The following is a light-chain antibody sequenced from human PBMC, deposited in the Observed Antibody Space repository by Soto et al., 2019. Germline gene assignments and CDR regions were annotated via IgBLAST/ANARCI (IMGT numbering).Light chain of an antibody. J-gene: IGKJ4*01. CDR3: QQYETFSGT. CDR2: DAS. V-gene: IGKV1-5*01. Sequence: DIQMTQSPSTLSASVGDTVTVTCRASQSVSGWLAWYQQKPGEATKLLIYDASALPPGVPSRFSGSGSGTKFTLTIASLQPDDFATYYCQQYETFSGTFGPGTKVEI. CDR1: QSVSGW.